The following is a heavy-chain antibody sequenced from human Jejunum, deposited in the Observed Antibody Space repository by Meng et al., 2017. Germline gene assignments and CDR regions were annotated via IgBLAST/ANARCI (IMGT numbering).Heavy chain of an antibody. V-gene: IGHV5-51*01. CDR1: GYSFTDYW. CDR2: ISPRNSDT. CDR3: ARRDDVTAAPFDY. Sequence: GESLKISCKGSGYSFTDYWIGWVRQMPGKGLEWMALISPRNSDTRYSPSFQGHVTISVDESISTAYLQWSSLKASDTAVYFCARRDDVTAAPFDYWGQGTLVNVAS. J-gene: IGHJ4*02. D-gene: IGHD2-2*01.